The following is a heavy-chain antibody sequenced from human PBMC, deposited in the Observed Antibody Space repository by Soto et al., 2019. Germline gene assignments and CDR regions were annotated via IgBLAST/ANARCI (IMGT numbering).Heavy chain of an antibody. CDR3: TTAYWSGYYTGLKAFDI. D-gene: IGHD3-3*01. J-gene: IGHJ3*02. Sequence: PGGSLRLSCGASGFTFSNAWMSWFRQAPGKGLGWVGRIKSKTDGGTTDYAAPVKGRFTISRDDSKNTLYLQINSLKTEDTAVYYCTTAYWSGYYTGLKAFDIWGQGTMVTVSS. V-gene: IGHV3-15*01. CDR2: IKSKTDGGTT. CDR1: GFTFSNAW.